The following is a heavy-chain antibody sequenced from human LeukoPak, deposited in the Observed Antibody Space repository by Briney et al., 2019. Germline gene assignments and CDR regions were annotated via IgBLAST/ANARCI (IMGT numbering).Heavy chain of an antibody. CDR1: GFPFYSYA. CDR3: AKDALWFGEFYLFDY. CDR2: ISGSGGST. J-gene: IGHJ4*02. D-gene: IGHD3-10*01. V-gene: IGHV3-23*01. Sequence: GSLRLPCSASGFPFYSYAMNWVRQAPGKGLGLVSAISGSGGSTYYADSVKGRFTISRDNSKNTLYLQMNSLRAEDTAVYYCAKDALWFGEFYLFDYWGQGTLVTVSS.